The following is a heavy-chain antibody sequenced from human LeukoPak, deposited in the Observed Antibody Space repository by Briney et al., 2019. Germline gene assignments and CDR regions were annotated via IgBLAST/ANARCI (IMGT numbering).Heavy chain of an antibody. CDR2: IYYSGST. CDR3: ARGSRPYFDY. Sequence: SETLSLTCTVSGGSISIYYWSWIRQPPGKGLEWIGYIYYSGSTNYNPSLKSRVTISVDTSKNQFSLKLSSVTAADTAVYYCARGSRPYFDYWGQGTLVTVSS. D-gene: IGHD3-10*01. CDR1: GGSISIYY. V-gene: IGHV4-59*01. J-gene: IGHJ4*02.